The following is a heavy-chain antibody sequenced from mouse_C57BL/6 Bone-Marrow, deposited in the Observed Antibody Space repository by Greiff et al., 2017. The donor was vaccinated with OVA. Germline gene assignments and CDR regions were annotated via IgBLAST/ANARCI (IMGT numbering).Heavy chain of an antibody. V-gene: IGHV1-19*01. CDR1: GYTFTDYY. Sequence: EVQLQQSGPVLVKPGASVKMSCKASGYTFTDYYMNWVKQSPGKSLEWIGVINPYNGGTSYNQKFKGKATLTVDKSSSTAYMELNSLTSEDAAVYYCASRYGGSYDDWGQGTTLTVSS. CDR3: ASRYGGSYDD. D-gene: IGHD1-1*01. CDR2: INPYNGGT. J-gene: IGHJ2*01.